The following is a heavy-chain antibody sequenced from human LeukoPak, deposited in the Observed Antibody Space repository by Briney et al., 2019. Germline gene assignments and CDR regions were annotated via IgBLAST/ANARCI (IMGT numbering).Heavy chain of an antibody. CDR2: ISSSSSTI. D-gene: IGHD6-19*01. J-gene: IGHJ6*02. V-gene: IGHV3-48*04. CDR1: GFTFSSYA. CDR3: ASPPVAGMWYYYGMDV. Sequence: GGSLRLSCAASGFTFSSYAMSWVRQAPGKGLEWVSYISSSSSTIYYADSVKGRFTISRDNAKNSLYLQMNSLRAEDTAVYYCASPPVAGMWYYYGMDVWGQGTTVTVSS.